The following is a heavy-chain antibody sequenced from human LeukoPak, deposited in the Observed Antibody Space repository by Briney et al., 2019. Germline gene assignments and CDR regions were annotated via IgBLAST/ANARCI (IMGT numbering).Heavy chain of an antibody. J-gene: IGHJ4*02. CDR1: LYTFTGYF. V-gene: IGHV1-2*02. CDR3: APKPGDAGDY. CDR2: INPNSGDT. Sequence: APVKVSCTASLYTFTGYFMHWVRQAPGHRLEWMGWINPNSGDTNNAQKFQGRGTMTRDTSISTAYEELTRLRSDDAAVYYCAPKPGDAGDYWGQGTLVTVSS.